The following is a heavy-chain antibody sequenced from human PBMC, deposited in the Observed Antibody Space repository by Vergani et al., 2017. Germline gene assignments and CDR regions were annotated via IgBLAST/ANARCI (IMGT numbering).Heavy chain of an antibody. V-gene: IGHV3-21*01. D-gene: IGHD4-17*01. CDR1: GFTFDDYA. J-gene: IGHJ4*02. CDR2: ISSSSSYI. Sequence: EVQLVESGGGLVQPGRSLRLSCAASGFTFDDYAMHWVRQAPGKGLEWVSSISSSSSYIYYADSVKGRFTISRDNAKNSLYLQMNSLRAEDTAVYYCAREVSYGDYPDYWGQGTLVTVSS. CDR3: AREVSYGDYPDY.